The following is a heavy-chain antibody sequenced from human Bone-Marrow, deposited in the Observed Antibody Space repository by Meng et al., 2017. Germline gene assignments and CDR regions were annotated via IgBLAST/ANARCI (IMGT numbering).Heavy chain of an antibody. J-gene: IGHJ4*02. Sequence: GGSLRLSCAASGFTFSSYAMHWVRQAPGKGLEWVAVISYDGSNKYYADSVKGRFTISRDNSKNTLYLQMNSLRAEDTAVYYCASAYYDILTGYPTSFDYWGQGTLVTVSS. V-gene: IGHV3-30*04. CDR1: GFTFSSYA. D-gene: IGHD3-9*01. CDR3: ASAYYDILTGYPTSFDY. CDR2: ISYDGSNK.